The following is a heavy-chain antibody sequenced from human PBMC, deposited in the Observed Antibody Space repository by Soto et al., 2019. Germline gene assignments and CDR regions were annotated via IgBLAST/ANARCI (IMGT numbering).Heavy chain of an antibody. J-gene: IGHJ6*02. CDR3: ATNYAYYYYYGMDV. CDR1: GGSISSSSYY. V-gene: IGHV4-39*01. D-gene: IGHD4-4*01. Sequence: SETLSLTCTVSGGSISSSSYYWGWIRQPPGKGLEWIGSTYYSGSTYYNPSLKSRVTISVDTSKNQFSLKLSSVTAADTAVYYCATNYAYYYYYGMDVWGQGTTVTVSS. CDR2: TYYSGST.